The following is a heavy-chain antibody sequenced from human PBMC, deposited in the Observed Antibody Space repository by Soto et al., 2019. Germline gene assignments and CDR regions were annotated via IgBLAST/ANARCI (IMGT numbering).Heavy chain of an antibody. CDR2: IYYSGST. D-gene: IGHD3-9*01. CDR1: GGSISSYY. Sequence: TLSLTDTVYGGSISSYYWSWLRQPPGKGLEWIGYIYYSGSTNYNPSLKSRVTISVDTSKNQFSLKLSSVTAADTAVYYCARVGNDILTGSSLGGYYYYYYGMDVWGQGPTVTVSS. V-gene: IGHV4-59*01. CDR3: ARVGNDILTGSSLGGYYYYYYGMDV. J-gene: IGHJ6*02.